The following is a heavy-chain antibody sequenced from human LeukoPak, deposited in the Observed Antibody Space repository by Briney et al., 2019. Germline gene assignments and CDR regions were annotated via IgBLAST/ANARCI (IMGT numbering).Heavy chain of an antibody. Sequence: PSETLSLTCTVSGGSISSGGYYWSWIRQPPGKGLEWIGYIYHSGSTYYNPSLKSRVTISVDRSKNQFSLKLSSVTAADTAVYYCARVSPYDYGPPRVAWGPGGDAFDIWGQGTMVTVSS. J-gene: IGHJ3*02. CDR3: ARVSPYDYGPPRVAWGPGGDAFDI. D-gene: IGHD4-17*01. CDR1: GGSISSGGYY. CDR2: IYHSGST. V-gene: IGHV4-30-2*01.